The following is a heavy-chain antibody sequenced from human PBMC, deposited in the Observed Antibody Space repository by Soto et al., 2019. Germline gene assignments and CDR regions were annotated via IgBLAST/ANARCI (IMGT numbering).Heavy chain of an antibody. CDR2: IYWDDDK. J-gene: IGHJ4*02. CDR3: VRRTTFRGVIGPHFDN. D-gene: IGHD3-10*01. CDR1: GFSFSSSAVG. V-gene: IGHV2-5*02. Sequence: QITLKESGPTLVKPTQTLTLTCTFSGFSFSSSAVGVAWIRQPPGKALEWLALIYWDDDKRYSPSLKRRLTITRDTPKNQFGLTMADMDPVDAGTHCFVRRTTFRGVIGPHFDNWGQGTLVTVSS.